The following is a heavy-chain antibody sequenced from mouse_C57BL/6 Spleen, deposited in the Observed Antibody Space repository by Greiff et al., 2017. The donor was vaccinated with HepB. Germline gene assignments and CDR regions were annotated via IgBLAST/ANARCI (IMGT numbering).Heavy chain of an antibody. V-gene: IGHV5-9*01. Sequence: EVKLEESGGGLVKPGGSLKLSCAASGFTFSSYTMSWVRQTPEKRLEWVATISGGGGNTYYPDSVKGRFTISRDNAKNTLYLQMSSLRSEDTALYYCARPGSSGYWFAYWGQGTLVTVSA. J-gene: IGHJ3*01. CDR3: ARPGSSGYWFAY. D-gene: IGHD3-2*02. CDR2: ISGGGGNT. CDR1: GFTFSSYT.